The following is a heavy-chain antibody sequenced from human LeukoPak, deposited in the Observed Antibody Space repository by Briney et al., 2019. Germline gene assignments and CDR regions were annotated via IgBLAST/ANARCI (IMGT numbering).Heavy chain of an antibody. CDR1: GFTFSGFG. D-gene: IGHD3-10*02. V-gene: IGHV3-48*03. J-gene: IGHJ6*04. CDR2: ISSSGSTI. Sequence: GGSLRLSGAASGFTFSGFGMHWVRQAPGKGLEWVSYISSSGSTIYYADSVKGRFTISRDNAKNSLYLQMNSLRAEDTAVYYCAELGITMIGGVWGKGTTVTISS. CDR3: AELGITMIGGV.